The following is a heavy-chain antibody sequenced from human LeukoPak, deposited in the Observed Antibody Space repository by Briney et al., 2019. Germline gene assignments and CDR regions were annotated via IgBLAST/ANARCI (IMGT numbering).Heavy chain of an antibody. Sequence: GASVKVSCKASGGTFSSYAISWVRQAPGQWLEWMGGIIPIFGTANYAQKFQGRVTITADESTSTAYMELSSLRSEDTAVYYCARADSGYDYGWFDPWGQGTLVTVSS. J-gene: IGHJ5*02. CDR2: IIPIFGTA. CDR3: ARADSGYDYGWFDP. D-gene: IGHD5-12*01. CDR1: GGTFSSYA. V-gene: IGHV1-69*13.